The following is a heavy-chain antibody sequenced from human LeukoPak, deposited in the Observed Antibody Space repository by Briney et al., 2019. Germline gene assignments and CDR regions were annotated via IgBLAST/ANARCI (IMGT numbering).Heavy chain of an antibody. J-gene: IGHJ6*02. V-gene: IGHV1-24*01. Sequence: ASVKVSCKASGYTFTSYDINWVRQAPGKGLEWMGGFDPEDGETIYAQKFQGRVTMTEDTSTDTAYMELSSLRSEDTAVYYCATVSGFESSGYLRYYYYYYGMDVWGQGTTVTVSS. CDR1: GYTFTSYD. D-gene: IGHD3-22*01. CDR2: FDPEDGET. CDR3: ATVSGFESSGYLRYYYYYYGMDV.